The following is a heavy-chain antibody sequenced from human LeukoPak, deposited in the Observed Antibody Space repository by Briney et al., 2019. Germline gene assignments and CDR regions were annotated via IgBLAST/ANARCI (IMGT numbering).Heavy chain of an antibody. V-gene: IGHV3-23*01. CDR2: TTGRRLTT. CDR1: SFSFSDYA. D-gene: IGHD2-8*02. J-gene: IGHJ4*02. Sequence: AGSLTLSGAASSFSFSDYAMAWVRPAPGNGLQWVSSTTGRRLTTSYSVSGRGRFTISRDNSKNPVYLQMTGLSAEDTAIYYCAKQQYTAGRKKPHAVHDYWGPGALVTVSS. CDR3: AKQQYTAGRKKPHAVHDY.